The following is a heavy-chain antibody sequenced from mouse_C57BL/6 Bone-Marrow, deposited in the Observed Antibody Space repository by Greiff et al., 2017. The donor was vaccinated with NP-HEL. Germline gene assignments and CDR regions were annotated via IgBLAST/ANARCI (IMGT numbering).Heavy chain of an antibody. Sequence: DVQLQESGPGLVKPSQSLSLTCSVTGYSITSGYYWNWIRQFPGNKLEWMGYISYDGSNNYNPSLKNRISITRDTSKNQFFLKLNSVTTEDTATYYCADSSGYPAWFAYWGQGTLVTVSA. CDR1: GYSITSGYY. CDR2: ISYDGSN. J-gene: IGHJ3*01. V-gene: IGHV3-6*01. D-gene: IGHD3-2*02. CDR3: ADSSGYPAWFAY.